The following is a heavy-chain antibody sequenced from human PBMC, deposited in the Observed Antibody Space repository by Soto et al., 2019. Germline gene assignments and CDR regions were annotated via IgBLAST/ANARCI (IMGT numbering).Heavy chain of an antibody. CDR2: IYWDDDK. CDR3: SHTQNVPPRFDY. CDR1: GFSLSTSGVG. D-gene: IGHD3-10*02. Sequence: QITLKESGPTLVKPTQTLTLTCTFSGFSLSTSGVGVGWVRQPPGKALECLALIYWDDDKRYSPSLKSRLSITKDTSKNQVVLTVTNMDPVDTATYYCSHTQNVPPRFDYWGQGILVTVSS. J-gene: IGHJ4*02. V-gene: IGHV2-5*02.